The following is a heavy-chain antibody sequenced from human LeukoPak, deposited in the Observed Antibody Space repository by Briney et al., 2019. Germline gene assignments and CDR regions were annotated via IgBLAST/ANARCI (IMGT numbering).Heavy chain of an antibody. CDR2: IIPIFGTA. CDR1: GYTFTSYH. J-gene: IGHJ3*02. D-gene: IGHD5-24*01. V-gene: IGHV1-69*06. Sequence: ASVKVSCKASGYTFTSYHMHWVRQAPGQGLEWMGGIIPIFGTANYAQKFQGRVTITADKSTSTAYMELSSLRSEDTAVYYCARVSFVEMATISAAFDIWGQGTMVTVSS. CDR3: ARVSFVEMATISAAFDI.